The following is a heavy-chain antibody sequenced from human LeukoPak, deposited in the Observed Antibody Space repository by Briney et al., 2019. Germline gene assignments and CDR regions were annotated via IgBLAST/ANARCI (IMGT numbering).Heavy chain of an antibody. CDR1: GYTFTDYY. V-gene: IGHV1-18*01. D-gene: IGHD1-1*01. Sequence: GASVKVSCKASGYTFTDYYIHWVRQAPGQGLEWMGWISAYNGNTNYAQKLQGRVTMTTDTSTSTAYMELRSLRSDDTAVYYCARDHPNVPNFDYWGQGTLVTVSS. CDR3: ARDHPNVPNFDY. J-gene: IGHJ4*02. CDR2: ISAYNGNT.